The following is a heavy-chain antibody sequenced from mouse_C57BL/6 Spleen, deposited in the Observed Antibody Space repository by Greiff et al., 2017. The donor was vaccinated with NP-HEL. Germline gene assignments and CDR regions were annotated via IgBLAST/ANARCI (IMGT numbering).Heavy chain of an antibody. CDR1: GFTFSSYG. Sequence: EVKLVESGGDLVKPGGSLKLSCAASGFTFSSYGMSWVRQTPDQRLEWVATISSGGSYTYYPESVKGRFTISRDNAKNTLYLQMSSLTSEDTAMYYGARQDYYGSSDGYFDVWGTGTTVTVSS. J-gene: IGHJ1*03. V-gene: IGHV5-6*01. CDR3: ARQDYYGSSDGYFDV. D-gene: IGHD1-1*01. CDR2: ISSGGSYT.